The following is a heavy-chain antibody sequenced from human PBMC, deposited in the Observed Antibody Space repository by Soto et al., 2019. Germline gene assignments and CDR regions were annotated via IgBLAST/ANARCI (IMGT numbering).Heavy chain of an antibody. V-gene: IGHV1-58*01. D-gene: IGHD1-26*01. CDR3: AARRSGLYAMDV. Sequence: ASVKVSCKASGFTFSTSAVQWVRQARGQRPEWMGWIVGGSGNTNHAQNSQERVIITRDMSTSTVYMELSSLRSDDTAVYFCAARRSGLYAMDVWGQGTTVTVSS. CDR1: GFTFSTSA. J-gene: IGHJ6*02. CDR2: IVGGSGNT.